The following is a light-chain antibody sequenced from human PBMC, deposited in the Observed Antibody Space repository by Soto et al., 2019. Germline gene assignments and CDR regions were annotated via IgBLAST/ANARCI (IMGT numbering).Light chain of an antibody. V-gene: IGLV2-14*01. J-gene: IGLJ1*01. CDR3: SSYTSGSTFYV. Sequence: ALTQPASVSGSPGQSITISCTGTSSDFGGYNYVSWFQQHPGKAPKLMISDVSNRPSGVSNRFSGSKSGNTASLTISGLQAEDEADYYCSSYTSGSTFYVFGTGTKVTVL. CDR1: SSDFGGYNY. CDR2: DVS.